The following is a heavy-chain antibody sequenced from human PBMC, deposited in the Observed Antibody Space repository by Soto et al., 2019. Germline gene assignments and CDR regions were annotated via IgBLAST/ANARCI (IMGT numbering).Heavy chain of an antibody. CDR3: VRDQGYIDV. J-gene: IGHJ6*03. CDR2: IYHLSGTT. CDR1: SASVSSGTYY. Sequence: PSETLSLTCTVSSASVSSGTYYWSWIRQPPGKGLECIGYIYHLSGTTKYNPSLKSPVTISIDRSENQFSLKLTSVTAADTAVYYCVRDQGYIDVWGKGPKVTVSX. V-gene: IGHV4-61*01.